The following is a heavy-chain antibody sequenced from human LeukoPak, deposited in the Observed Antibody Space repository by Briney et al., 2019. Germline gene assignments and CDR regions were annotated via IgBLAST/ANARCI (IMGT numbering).Heavy chain of an antibody. V-gene: IGHV1-46*01. CDR2: INPSGGST. CDR1: GYTFTSYY. D-gene: IGHD3-9*01. Sequence: GASVKVSCKASGYTFTSYYMHWVRQAPGQGLEWMGIINPSGGSTSYAQKFQGRVTMTRDTSTSTVYMELSSLRSEDAAVYYCAREASGYDILTGYYRLNSLFDYWGQGTLVTVSS. CDR3: AREASGYDILTGYYRLNSLFDY. J-gene: IGHJ4*02.